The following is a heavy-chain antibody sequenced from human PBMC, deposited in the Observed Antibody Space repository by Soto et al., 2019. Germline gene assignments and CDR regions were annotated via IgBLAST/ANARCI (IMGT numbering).Heavy chain of an antibody. CDR1: GFTFSKAW. V-gene: IGHV3-15*01. CDR3: ARDGRATSPFDY. Sequence: EVQLVESGGGFVKPGGSLRLSCAASGFTFSKAWMSWVRQAPGKGLEWVGRIKSETDGGATDYAAPVKGRFTISRDNAKNSLYLQMNSLRAEDTAVYYCARDGRATSPFDYWGQGTLVTVSS. D-gene: IGHD1-26*01. J-gene: IGHJ4*02. CDR2: IKSETDGGAT.